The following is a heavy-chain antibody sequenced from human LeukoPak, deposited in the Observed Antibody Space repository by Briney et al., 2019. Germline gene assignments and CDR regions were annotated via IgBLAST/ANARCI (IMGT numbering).Heavy chain of an antibody. J-gene: IGHJ3*02. CDR1: GFTVSSNY. CDR2: IYSGGST. D-gene: IGHD3-10*01. Sequence: HPGGSLRLSCAASGFTVSSNYMSWVRQAPGKGLEWVSVIYSGGSTYYADSVKGRFTISRDNSKNTLYLQMNSLRAEDTAVYYCARAPYIWFGEMRDAFDIWGQGTMVTVSS. CDR3: ARAPYIWFGEMRDAFDI. V-gene: IGHV3-53*01.